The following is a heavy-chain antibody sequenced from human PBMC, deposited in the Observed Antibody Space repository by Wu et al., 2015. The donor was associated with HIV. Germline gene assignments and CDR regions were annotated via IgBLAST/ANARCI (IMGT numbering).Heavy chain of an antibody. Sequence: QVQLVQSGAEVKKPGSSVKVSCKASGGTFSSYAISWVRQAPGQGLEWMGRIIPIFGTANYAQKFQGRVTITADESTSTAYMELSSLRSEDTAVYYCASLGIAVAGTAGPFDYWGQGTLVTVSS. J-gene: IGHJ4*02. V-gene: IGHV1-69*13. CDR3: ASLGIAVAGTAGPFDY. CDR1: GGTFSSYA. CDR2: IIPIFGTA. D-gene: IGHD6-19*01.